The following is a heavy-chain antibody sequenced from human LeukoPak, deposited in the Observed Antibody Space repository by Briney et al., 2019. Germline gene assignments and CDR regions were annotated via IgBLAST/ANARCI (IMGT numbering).Heavy chain of an antibody. Sequence: PSETLSLTCAVYGGSFSGYYWSWIRQPAGKGLEWIGRIYTSGSTNYNPSLKSRVTMSVDTSKNQFSLKLSSVTAADTAVYYCANLGYDFDYWGQGTLVTVSS. CDR3: ANLGYDFDY. CDR2: IYTSGST. V-gene: IGHV4-59*10. D-gene: IGHD5-12*01. CDR1: GGSFSGYY. J-gene: IGHJ4*02.